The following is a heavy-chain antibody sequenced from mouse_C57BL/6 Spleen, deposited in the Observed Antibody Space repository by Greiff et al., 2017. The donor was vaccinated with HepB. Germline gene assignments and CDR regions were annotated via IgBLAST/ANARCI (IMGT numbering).Heavy chain of an antibody. CDR1: GYTFTSYW. J-gene: IGHJ4*01. Sequence: QVQLQQPGAELVKPGASVKMSCKASGYTFTSYWITWVKQRPGQGLEWIGDIYPGSGSTNYNEKFKSKATLTVDTSSSTAYMQLSSLTSEDSAVYYCASPSITTVVEGYAMDYWGQGTSVTVSS. D-gene: IGHD1-1*01. V-gene: IGHV1-55*01. CDR3: ASPSITTVVEGYAMDY. CDR2: IYPGSGST.